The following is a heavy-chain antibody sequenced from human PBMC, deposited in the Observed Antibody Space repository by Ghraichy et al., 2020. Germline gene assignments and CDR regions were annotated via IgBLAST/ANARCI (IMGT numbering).Heavy chain of an antibody. CDR2: IYTSGST. CDR1: GGSISSYY. Sequence: SETLSLTCTVSGGSISSYYWSWIRQPPGKGLEWIGYIYTSGSTNYNPSLKSRVTISVDTSKNQFSLKLSSVTAADTAVYYCARHAAAAGRFMDWFDPWGQGTLVTVSS. D-gene: IGHD6-13*01. J-gene: IGHJ5*02. CDR3: ARHAAAAGRFMDWFDP. V-gene: IGHV4-4*09.